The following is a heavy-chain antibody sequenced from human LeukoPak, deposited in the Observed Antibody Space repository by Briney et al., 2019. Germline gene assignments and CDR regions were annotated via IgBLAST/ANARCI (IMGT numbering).Heavy chain of an antibody. V-gene: IGHV3-23*01. CDR3: AKGTHSSLPRDN. CDR1: GFTVSSCA. CDR2: ISGSDRST. D-gene: IGHD6-6*01. J-gene: IGHJ4*02. Sequence: PGGSLRLSCAASGFTVSSCAMSWVRQAPGKGLEWVSAISGSDRSTYYAGSVKGRFTISRDNSKNTLFLQMNSLRAEDTAVYYCAKGTHSSLPRDNWGQGTLVTVSS.